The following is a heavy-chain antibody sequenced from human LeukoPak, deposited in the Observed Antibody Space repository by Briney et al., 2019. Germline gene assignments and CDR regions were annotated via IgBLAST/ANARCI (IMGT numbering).Heavy chain of an antibody. CDR2: IYHSGST. J-gene: IGHJ4*02. CDR3: ARGQQLASFDY. Sequence: SETLSLTCTVSGYSISSGYYWGWIRQPPGKGLEWIGSIYHSGSTYYNPSLKSRVTISVDTSKNQFSLNLTSVTAADTAVYYCARGQQLASFDYWGQGTLVTVSS. D-gene: IGHD6-13*01. V-gene: IGHV4-38-2*02. CDR1: GYSISSGYY.